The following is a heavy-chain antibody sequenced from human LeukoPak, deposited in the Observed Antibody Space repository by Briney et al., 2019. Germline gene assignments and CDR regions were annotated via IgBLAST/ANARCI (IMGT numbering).Heavy chain of an antibody. CDR2: IYYSGST. CDR1: GGSISSYY. V-gene: IGHV4-59*01. D-gene: IGHD1-26*01. CDR3: ARFEAVVGAHYYMDV. Sequence: PSETLSLTCTVSGGSISSYYWSWLRQPPGKGLEWLAYIYYSGSTNYNPSLKSRVTISVDTSKNQFSLNLSSVTAADTAVYYCARFEAVVGAHYYMDVWGKGTTVTISS. J-gene: IGHJ6*03.